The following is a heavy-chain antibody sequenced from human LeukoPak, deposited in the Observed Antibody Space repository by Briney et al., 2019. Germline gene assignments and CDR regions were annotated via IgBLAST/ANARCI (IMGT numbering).Heavy chain of an antibody. D-gene: IGHD1-26*01. Sequence: SETLSLTCAVYGGSFSGYYWSWIRQPPGKGLEWIGEINHSGSTNYNPSLKSRVTMSVDTSKNQFSLKLSSVTAADTAVYYCARASVGATTPPYYYYYMDVWGKGTTVTISS. CDR2: INHSGST. J-gene: IGHJ6*03. CDR3: ARASVGATTPPYYYYYMDV. V-gene: IGHV4-34*01. CDR1: GGSFSGYY.